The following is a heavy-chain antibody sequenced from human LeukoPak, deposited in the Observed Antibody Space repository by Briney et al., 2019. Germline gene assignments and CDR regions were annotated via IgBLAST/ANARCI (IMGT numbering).Heavy chain of an antibody. J-gene: IGHJ4*02. CDR3: ARDIVVVPAPRTLDY. D-gene: IGHD2-2*01. Sequence: ASVKVSCKASGYTFTSYGISGVRQAPGQGLEWMGWISAYNGNTNYAQKLQGRVTMTTDTSTTTAYMELRSLRSDDTAVYYCARDIVVVPAPRTLDYWGQGTLVTVSS. CDR2: ISAYNGNT. CDR1: GYTFTSYG. V-gene: IGHV1-18*01.